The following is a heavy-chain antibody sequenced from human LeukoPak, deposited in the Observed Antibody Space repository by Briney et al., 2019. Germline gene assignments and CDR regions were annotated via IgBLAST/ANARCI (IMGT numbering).Heavy chain of an antibody. Sequence: SETLSLTCAVYGGSFSGYYWSWIRQPPGKGLEGIGEINHSGSTNYNPSLKSRVTISVDTSKNQFSLKLSSVTAADTAVYYCARGHSSSWYGYIYYWGQGTLVTVFS. J-gene: IGHJ4*02. CDR1: GGSFSGYY. CDR2: INHSGST. CDR3: ARGHSSSWYGYIYY. D-gene: IGHD6-13*01. V-gene: IGHV4-34*01.